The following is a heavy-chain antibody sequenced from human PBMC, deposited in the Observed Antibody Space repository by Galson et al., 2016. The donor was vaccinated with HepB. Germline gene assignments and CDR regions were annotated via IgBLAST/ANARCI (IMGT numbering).Heavy chain of an antibody. CDR3: AKDSSAYGWYFDY. J-gene: IGHJ4*02. V-gene: IGHV3-23*01. D-gene: IGHD3-22*01. CDR2: ISVSGDRT. CDR1: GFTFSNYV. Sequence: SLRLSCAASGFTFSNYVMTWVRKAPGKGLEWVSAISVSGDRTYYADSLKGRFTISRDNSKNTLYLEMNSLRAEDTAVYYCAKDSSAYGWYFDYWGQGTLVTVSS.